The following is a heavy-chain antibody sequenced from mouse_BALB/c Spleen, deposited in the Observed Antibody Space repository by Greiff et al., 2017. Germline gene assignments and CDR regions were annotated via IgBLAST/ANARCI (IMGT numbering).Heavy chain of an antibody. Sequence: QVHVKQSGAELVRPGSSVKISCKASGYAFSSYWMNWVKQRPGQGLEWIGQIYPGDGDTNYNGKFKGKATLTADKSSSTAYMQLSSLTSEDSAVYFCARGELAWFAYWGQGTLVTVSA. V-gene: IGHV1-80*01. J-gene: IGHJ3*01. CDR1: GYAFSSYW. CDR2: IYPGDGDT. CDR3: ARGELAWFAY.